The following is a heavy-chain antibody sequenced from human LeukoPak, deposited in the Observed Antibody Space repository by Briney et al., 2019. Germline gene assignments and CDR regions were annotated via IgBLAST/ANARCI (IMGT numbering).Heavy chain of an antibody. CDR1: GFTFSSYS. D-gene: IGHD3-10*01. Sequence: GGSLRLSCAASGFTFSSYSMNWVRQAPGKGLEWVSSISTSSNYIYYADSVKGRFTISRDNAKNSLYLQMNSLRAEDTAVYYCASAVDYYGSGSGNWFDPWGQGTLVTVSS. V-gene: IGHV3-21*01. CDR3: ASAVDYYGSGSGNWFDP. CDR2: ISTSSNYI. J-gene: IGHJ5*02.